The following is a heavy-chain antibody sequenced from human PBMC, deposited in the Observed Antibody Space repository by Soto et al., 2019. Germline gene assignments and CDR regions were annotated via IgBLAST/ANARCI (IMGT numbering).Heavy chain of an antibody. CDR1: GFTFSSYG. D-gene: IGHD3-22*01. V-gene: IGHV3-33*01. CDR2: IWYDGSNK. Sequence: SGGSLRLSCAASGFTFSSYGMHWVRQAPGKGLEWVAVIWYDGSNKYYADSVKGRFTISRDNSKNTLYLQMNSLRAEDTAVYYCARDPDHYDSSGFDPWFDPWGQGTLVTVSS. J-gene: IGHJ5*02. CDR3: ARDPDHYDSSGFDPWFDP.